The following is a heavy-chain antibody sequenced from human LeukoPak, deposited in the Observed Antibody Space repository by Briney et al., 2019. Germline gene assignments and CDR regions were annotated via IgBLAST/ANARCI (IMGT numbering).Heavy chain of an antibody. D-gene: IGHD3-16*01. CDR1: GFTVSTNY. CDR3: ARDGGGGFDY. Sequence: PGGSLRLSCAASGFTVSTNYMSWVRQAPGKGLQWVANIKEDESEKDYVDSVKGRFTISRDNAKNSLDLQMNSLRAEDTAVYYCARDGGGGFDYWGQGTRVTVSS. J-gene: IGHJ4*02. CDR2: IKEDESEK. V-gene: IGHV3-7*03.